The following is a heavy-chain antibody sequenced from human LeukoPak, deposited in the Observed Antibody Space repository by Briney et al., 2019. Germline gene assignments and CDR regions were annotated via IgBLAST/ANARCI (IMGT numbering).Heavy chain of an antibody. CDR1: GFTFSSYV. CDR3: ARDPPEGAIAAFES. D-gene: IGHD2-21*01. CDR2: ISHVGNRK. V-gene: IGHV3-30-3*01. J-gene: IGHJ4*02. Sequence: GGSLRLSCAASGFTFSSYVMHWVRQAPGKGLEWVAVISHVGNRKYYADSVKGRFTFSRDNSKNTLYLQMNSLRAEDTAVYYCARDPPEGAIAAFESWGQETLVTVSS.